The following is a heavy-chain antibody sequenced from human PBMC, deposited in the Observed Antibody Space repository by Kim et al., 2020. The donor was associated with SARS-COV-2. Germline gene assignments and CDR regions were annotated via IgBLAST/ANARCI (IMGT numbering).Heavy chain of an antibody. CDR2: IIPILGIA. V-gene: IGHV1-69*04. Sequence: SVKVSCKASGGTFSSYAISWVRQAPGQGLEWMGRIIPILGIANYAQKFQGRVTITADKSTSTAYMELSSLRSEGTAVYYCARDTVTYCSGGSCYSAYYYYYGMDVWGQGTTVTVSS. CDR1: GGTFSSYA. D-gene: IGHD2-15*01. J-gene: IGHJ6*02. CDR3: ARDTVTYCSGGSCYSAYYYYYGMDV.